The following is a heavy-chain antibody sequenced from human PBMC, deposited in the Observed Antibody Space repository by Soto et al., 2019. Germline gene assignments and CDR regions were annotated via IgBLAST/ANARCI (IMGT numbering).Heavy chain of an antibody. D-gene: IGHD7-27*01. CDR3: TRANWCSEY. CDR2: IYYNGNT. J-gene: IGHJ4*02. Sequence: QVQLQESGPGLVKPSETLSLTCTVSGGSISNHYWSWIRQPPGKGLEWIGYIYYNGNTNYNPPLKSRVTMSVDTSKNQISLKLSSVTAADTAVYYCTRANWCSEYWGQGTLVTVSS. CDR1: GGSISNHY. V-gene: IGHV4-59*11.